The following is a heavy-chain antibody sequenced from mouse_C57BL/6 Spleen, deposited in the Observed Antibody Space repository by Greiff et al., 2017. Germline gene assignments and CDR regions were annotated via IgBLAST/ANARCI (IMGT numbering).Heavy chain of an antibody. CDR2: IYPGSGST. V-gene: IGHV1-55*01. J-gene: IGHJ4*01. Sequence: QVQLKQPGAELVKPGASVKMSCKASGYTFTSYWITWVKQRPGQGLEWIGDIYPGSGSTNYNEKFKSKATLTVDTSSSTAYMQLSSLTSEDSAVYYCARGDYGSFYAMDYWGQGTSVTVSS. CDR1: GYTFTSYW. D-gene: IGHD1-1*01. CDR3: ARGDYGSFYAMDY.